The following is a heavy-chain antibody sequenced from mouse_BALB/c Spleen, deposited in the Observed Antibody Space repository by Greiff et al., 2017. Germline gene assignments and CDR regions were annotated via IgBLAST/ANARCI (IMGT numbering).Heavy chain of an antibody. CDR2: ISSGSSTI. CDR3: ARLVQGAMDY. V-gene: IGHV5-17*02. J-gene: IGHJ4*01. CDR1: GFTFSSFG. Sequence: VKLVESGGGLVQPGGSRKLSCAASGFTFSSFGMHWVRQAPEKGLEWVAYISSGSSTIYYADTVKGRFTISRDNPKNTLFLQMTSLRSEDTAMYYCARLVQGAMDYWGQGTSVTVSS. D-gene: IGHD1-1*02.